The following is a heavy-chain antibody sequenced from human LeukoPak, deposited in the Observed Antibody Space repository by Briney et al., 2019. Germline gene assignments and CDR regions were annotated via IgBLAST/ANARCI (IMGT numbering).Heavy chain of an antibody. CDR3: ARASYGSGSYY. CDR1: GYTFTGYY. V-gene: IGHV1-2*02. J-gene: IGHJ4*02. CDR2: INPNSGGT. D-gene: IGHD3-10*01. Sequence: ASVRVSCKASGYTFTGYYMHWVRQAPGQGLEWMGWINPNSGGTNYAQKLQGRVTMTRDTAISTAYMELSRLRSDHTAVYYCARASYGSGSYYWGQGTLVTVSS.